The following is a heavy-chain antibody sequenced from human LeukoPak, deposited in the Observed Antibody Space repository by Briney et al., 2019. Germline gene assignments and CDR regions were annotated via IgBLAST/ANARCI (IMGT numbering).Heavy chain of an antibody. V-gene: IGHV4-34*01. CDR2: INHSGST. J-gene: IGHJ4*02. CDR1: GGSFSGYC. D-gene: IGHD4-11*01. CDR3: ARGDDYSNYGDY. Sequence: KPSETLSLTCAVYGGSFSGYCWSWIRQPPGKGLEWIGEINHSGSTNYNPSLKSRVTISVDTSKNQFSLKLSSVTAADTAVYYCARGDDYSNYGDYWGQGTLVTVSS.